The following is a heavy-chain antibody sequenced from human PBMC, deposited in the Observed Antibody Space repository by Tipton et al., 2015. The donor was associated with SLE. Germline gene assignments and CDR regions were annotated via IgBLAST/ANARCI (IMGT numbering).Heavy chain of an antibody. CDR3: AKDFSNYGDWVWYFDL. V-gene: IGHV3-66*02. CDR1: GFTFGDYA. J-gene: IGHJ2*01. Sequence: SLRLSCISSGFTFGDYAMSWFRQAPGKGLEWVSVIYSGGSTYYADSVKGRFPISRANSKNTLYLQMNSLRAEDTAVYYCAKDFSNYGDWVWYFDLWGRGTLVIVSS. CDR2: IYSGGST. D-gene: IGHD4-17*01.